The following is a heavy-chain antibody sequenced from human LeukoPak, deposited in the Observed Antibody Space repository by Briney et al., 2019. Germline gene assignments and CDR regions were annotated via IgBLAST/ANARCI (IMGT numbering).Heavy chain of an antibody. Sequence: GASVKVSCKASGYTFTGYYMHWVRQAPGQGLEWMGWINPNSGGTNYAQKFQGRVTMTRDTSISTAYMELSGLRSDDTAVYYCARVFGLSSSWYWYYFDYWGQGTLVTVSS. CDR1: GYTFTGYY. CDR3: ARVFGLSSSWYWYYFDY. CDR2: INPNSGGT. J-gene: IGHJ4*02. D-gene: IGHD6-13*01. V-gene: IGHV1-2*02.